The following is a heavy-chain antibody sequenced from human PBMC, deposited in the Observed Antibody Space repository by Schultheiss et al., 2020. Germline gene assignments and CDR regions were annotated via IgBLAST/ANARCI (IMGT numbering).Heavy chain of an antibody. CDR1: GGTFSSYT. J-gene: IGHJ4*02. D-gene: IGHD3-16*02. CDR2: MNPNSGNT. CDR3: ARGLSDYIWGSYRANFDY. V-gene: IGHV1-8*02. Sequence: ASVKVSCKASGGTFSSYTINWVRQATGQGLEWMGWMNPNSGNTGYAQKFQGRVTMTRNTSISTAYMELSSLRSEDTAVYYCARGLSDYIWGSYRANFDYWGQGTLVTVSS.